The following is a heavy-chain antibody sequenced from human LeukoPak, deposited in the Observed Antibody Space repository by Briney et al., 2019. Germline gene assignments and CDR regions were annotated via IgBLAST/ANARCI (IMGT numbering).Heavy chain of an antibody. D-gene: IGHD3-10*01. CDR2: IYYSGST. Sequence: SQTLSLTCTVSGGSISSGGYYWSWIRQHPGKGLEWIGYIYYSGSTYYNPSLKSRVTISVDTSKNQFSLKLSSVTAADTAVYYCARSGRYYGSGSYSSYYYYYMDVWGKGTTVTVSS. V-gene: IGHV4-31*03. J-gene: IGHJ6*03. CDR1: GGSISSGGYY. CDR3: ARSGRYYGSGSYSSYYYYYMDV.